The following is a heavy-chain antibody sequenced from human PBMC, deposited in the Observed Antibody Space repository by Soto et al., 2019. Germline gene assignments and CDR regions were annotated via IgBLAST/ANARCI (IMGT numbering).Heavy chain of an antibody. CDR2: IHYNGNT. CDR3: AREGNLGRWIQPLDS. Sequence: SETLSLTCTVSGDSISSYSLSWIRQTPGKGLEWIGNIHYNGNTKYGPSLKSRVTMSVDTSKNHFSLKLISVTTADTAVYFCAREGNLGRWIQPLDSWGQGTLVTVSS. J-gene: IGHJ4*02. D-gene: IGHD2-2*03. CDR1: GDSISSYS. V-gene: IGHV4-59*01.